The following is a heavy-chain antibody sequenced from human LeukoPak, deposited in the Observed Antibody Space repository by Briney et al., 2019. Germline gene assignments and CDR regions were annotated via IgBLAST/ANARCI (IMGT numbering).Heavy chain of an antibody. J-gene: IGHJ6*02. CDR1: GFTFGTYS. V-gene: IGHV3-48*02. CDR3: AKGPDSSGYGYYYGMVV. CDR2: ISGSSSSSDGGAK. D-gene: IGHD3-22*01. Sequence: GGSLRLSCTASGFTFGTYSMNWVRQAPGRGLEWVSYISGSSSSSDGGAKQYADSVKGRFTISRDNSKNTLYLQMNSLRDEDTAVYYCAKGPDSSGYGYYYGMVVWGQGTTVTVSS.